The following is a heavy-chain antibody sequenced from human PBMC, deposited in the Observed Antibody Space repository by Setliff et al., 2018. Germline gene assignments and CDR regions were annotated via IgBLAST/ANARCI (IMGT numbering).Heavy chain of an antibody. D-gene: IGHD3-22*01. CDR1: GGSISSSSYY. CDR2: IYYSGST. V-gene: IGHV4-39*02. CDR3: ARAHTWSLPNDNSGYPGWFDP. J-gene: IGHJ5*02. Sequence: SETLSLTCTVSGGSISSSSYYWGWIRQPPGKGLEWIGSIYYSGSTYYNPSLKSRVTMSVDTSKNHVSLKLSSVTAADTAVYYCARAHTWSLPNDNSGYPGWFDPWGQGTRVTVSS.